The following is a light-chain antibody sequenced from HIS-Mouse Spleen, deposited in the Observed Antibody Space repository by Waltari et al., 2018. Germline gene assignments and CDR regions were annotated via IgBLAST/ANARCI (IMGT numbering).Light chain of an antibody. CDR3: QQYGSSPPYT. V-gene: IGKV3-20*01. J-gene: IGKJ2*01. CDR1: QSVSSSY. CDR2: GAS. Sequence: EIVLTQSPGTLSLSPGERATLSCRASQSVSSSYLAWYQQKPGQAPGLLIYGASSRATGIPDRFSGSGSGTDFTLTISRLEPEDCAVYYCQQYGSSPPYTFGQGTKLEIK.